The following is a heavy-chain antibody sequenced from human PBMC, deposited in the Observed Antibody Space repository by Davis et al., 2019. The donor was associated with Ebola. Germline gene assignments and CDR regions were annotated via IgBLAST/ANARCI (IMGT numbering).Heavy chain of an antibody. CDR3: AREVAVANFDY. V-gene: IGHV3-48*04. CDR1: GFTFSSHS. CDR2: ISSSSSTI. J-gene: IGHJ4*02. Sequence: GALKISCEASGFTFSSHSINWVRQAPGKGLEWVSYISSSSSTIYYADSVKGRFTISRDNAKNSLYLQMNSLRAEDTAVYYCAREVAVANFDYWGQGTLVTVSS. D-gene: IGHD6-19*01.